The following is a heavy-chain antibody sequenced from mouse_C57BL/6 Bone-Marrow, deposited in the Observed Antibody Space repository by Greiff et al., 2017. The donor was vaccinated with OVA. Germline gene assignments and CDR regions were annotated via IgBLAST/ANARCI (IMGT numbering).Heavy chain of an antibody. J-gene: IGHJ1*03. D-gene: IGHD1-1*01. Sequence: EVKLQESGGGLVQPGGSMKLSCVASGFTFSNYWMNWVRQSPEKGLEWVAQIRLKSDNYATHYAESVKGRFTISRDDFKSSVYLQMNNLRAEDTGIYYCTVLLITTVAYWYFDVWGTGTTVTVSS. CDR1: GFTFSNYW. CDR2: IRLKSDNYAT. V-gene: IGHV6-3*01. CDR3: TVLLITTVAYWYFDV.